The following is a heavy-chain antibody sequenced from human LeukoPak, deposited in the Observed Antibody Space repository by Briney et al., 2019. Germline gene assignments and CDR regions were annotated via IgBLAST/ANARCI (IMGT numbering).Heavy chain of an antibody. CDR1: GGTFSSYA. J-gene: IGHJ4*02. V-gene: IGHV1-69*04. D-gene: IGHD2-15*01. CDR2: IIPILGIA. Sequence: SVKVSCKASGGTFSSYAISWVRQAPGQGLEWMGRIIPILGIANYAQKFQGRVTITADKSTSTAYMELSSLRSEDTAVYYCARGSVLGYCSGGSCYSDDYWGQGTLVTVSS. CDR3: ARGSVLGYCSGGSCYSDDY.